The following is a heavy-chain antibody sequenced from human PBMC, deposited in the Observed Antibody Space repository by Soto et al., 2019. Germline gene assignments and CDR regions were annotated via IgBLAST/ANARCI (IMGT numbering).Heavy chain of an antibody. CDR2: INPNSGGT. Sequence: ASVKGSFKASGYTFTGYYMHWVRQAPGQRPEWMGWINPNSGGTNYAQKFQGWVTMTRDTSISTAYMELSRLRSDDTAVYYCARSQGLVLRGKLLGEDWFDPWGQGTLVTVSS. CDR1: GYTFTGYY. D-gene: IGHD6-19*01. V-gene: IGHV1-2*04. J-gene: IGHJ5*02. CDR3: ARSQGLVLRGKLLGEDWFDP.